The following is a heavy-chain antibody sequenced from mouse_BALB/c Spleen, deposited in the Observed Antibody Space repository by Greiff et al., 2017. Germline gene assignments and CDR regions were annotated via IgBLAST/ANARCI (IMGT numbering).Heavy chain of an antibody. CDR2: IWAGGST. V-gene: IGHV2-9*02. D-gene: IGHD1-3*01. CDR1: GFSLTSYG. CDR3: ARDLYKGAMDY. J-gene: IGHJ4*01. Sequence: VKLVESGPGLVAPSQSLSITCTVSGFSLTSYGVHWVRQPPGKGLEWLGVIWAGGSTNYNSALMSRLSISKDNSKSQVFLKMNSLQTDDTAMYYCARDLYKGAMDYWGQGTSVTVSS.